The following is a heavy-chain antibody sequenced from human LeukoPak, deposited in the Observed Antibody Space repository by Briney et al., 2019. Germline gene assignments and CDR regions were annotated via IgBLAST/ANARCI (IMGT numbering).Heavy chain of an antibody. CDR2: IYSGGST. V-gene: IGHV3-66*01. CDR1: GFTVSSNS. Sequence: GGSLRLSCTVSGFTVSSNSMSWVRQAPGKGLEWVSVIYSGGSTYYADSVKGRFTISRDNSKNTLYLQMNSLRAEDTAVYYCARGVGRGGSFDYWGQGTLVTVSS. J-gene: IGHJ4*02. CDR3: ARGVGRGGSFDY. D-gene: IGHD3-10*01.